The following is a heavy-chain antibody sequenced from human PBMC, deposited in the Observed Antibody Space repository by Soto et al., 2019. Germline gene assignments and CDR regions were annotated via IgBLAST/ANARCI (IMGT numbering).Heavy chain of an antibody. CDR1: GCTFSSYS. Sequence: SVKVSCKASGCTFSSYSISWVRQAPGQGLEWMGGIIPIFGTANYAQKFQGRVTITADESTSTAYMELSSLRSEDTAVYYCARTELLENYYYGMYVWGQGTTVTVSS. CDR2: IIPIFGTA. D-gene: IGHD1-26*01. CDR3: ARTELLENYYYGMYV. J-gene: IGHJ6*02. V-gene: IGHV1-69*13.